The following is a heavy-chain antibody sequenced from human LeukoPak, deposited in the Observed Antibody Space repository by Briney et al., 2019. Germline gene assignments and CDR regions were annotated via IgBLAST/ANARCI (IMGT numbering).Heavy chain of an antibody. D-gene: IGHD4-17*01. CDR1: GFTFSSYS. Sequence: PGGSLRLSCAASGFTFSSYSMNWVRQAPGKGLEWVSYISSSSSTIYYADSVKGRFTISRDNAKNSLYLQMNSLRAEDTAVYYCARGSYGDYEYWGQGILVTVFS. CDR3: ARGSYGDYEY. J-gene: IGHJ4*02. V-gene: IGHV3-48*01. CDR2: ISSSSSTI.